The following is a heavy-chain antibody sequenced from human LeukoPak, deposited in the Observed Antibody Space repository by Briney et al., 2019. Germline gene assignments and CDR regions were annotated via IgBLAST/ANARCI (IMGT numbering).Heavy chain of an antibody. J-gene: IGHJ4*02. CDR1: GGSSRSGDYF. V-gene: IGHV4-30-4*01. Sequence: SETLSLTCAVSGGSSRSGDYFWSWIRQPPGKGLEWIGHIHYSGNTYYNPSLKSRVSISVDSSKNQFSLKLSSVTAADTAVYYCARENNDYGGKKAFDYWGQGTLVTVSS. CDR3: ARENNDYGGKKAFDY. D-gene: IGHD4-23*01. CDR2: IHYSGNT.